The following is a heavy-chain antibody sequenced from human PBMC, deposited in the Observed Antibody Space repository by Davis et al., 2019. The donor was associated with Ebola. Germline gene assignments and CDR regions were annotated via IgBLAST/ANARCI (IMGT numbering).Heavy chain of an antibody. CDR3: ARGITMVRGEGWFDP. V-gene: IGHV1-18*04. D-gene: IGHD3-10*01. CDR2: ISAYSGNT. Sequence: ASVKVSCKASGYTFTDYYLHWVRQAPGQGLEWMGWISAYSGNTNYAQKVQGRVTMTTDTSTSTAYMELRSLRSDDTAVYYCARGITMVRGEGWFDPWGQGTLVTVSS. CDR1: GYTFTDYY. J-gene: IGHJ5*02.